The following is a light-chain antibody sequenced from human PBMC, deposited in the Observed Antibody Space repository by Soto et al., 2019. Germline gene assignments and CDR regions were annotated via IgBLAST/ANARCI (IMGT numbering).Light chain of an antibody. Sequence: DIQMTQSPSTLSGSVGDRVTITFLASQSISSWLAWYQQKPGKAPKLPIYKASSLQSDVPSGFSGSGSGTEFTLTISSLQPDDYATYYCQQYNAYPWTFGQGTKVDIK. CDR1: QSISSW. V-gene: IGKV1-5*03. CDR2: KAS. J-gene: IGKJ1*01. CDR3: QQYNAYPWT.